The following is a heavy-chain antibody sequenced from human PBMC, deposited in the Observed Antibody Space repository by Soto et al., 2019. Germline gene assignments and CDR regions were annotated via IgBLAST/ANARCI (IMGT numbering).Heavy chain of an antibody. CDR1: GFTFSSYG. V-gene: IGHV3-33*06. CDR2: IWYDGSNK. CDR3: VKNHPVPANDDYYFDY. Sequence: GGSLRLSCAASGFTFSSYGMHWVRQAPGKGLEWVAVIWYDGSNKYYADSVKGRFTISRDNSKNTLYLQMNSLRAEDTAVYYCVKNHPVPANDDYYFDYWGQGTLVTVSS. D-gene: IGHD2-2*01. J-gene: IGHJ4*02.